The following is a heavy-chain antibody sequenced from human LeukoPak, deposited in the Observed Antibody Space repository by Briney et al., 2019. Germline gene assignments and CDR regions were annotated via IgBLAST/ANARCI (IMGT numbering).Heavy chain of an antibody. J-gene: IGHJ5*02. Sequence: SVKVSCKASGYTFTSYGISWVRQAPGQGLEWMGWISAYNGNTNYAQKFQGRVTMTTDTSISTAYMELSRLKSDDTAVYYCARDQIMGNTSYNWFETWGQGTQVTVSS. V-gene: IGHV1-18*01. CDR3: ARDQIMGNTSYNWFET. D-gene: IGHD1-26*01. CDR2: ISAYNGNT. CDR1: GYTFTSYG.